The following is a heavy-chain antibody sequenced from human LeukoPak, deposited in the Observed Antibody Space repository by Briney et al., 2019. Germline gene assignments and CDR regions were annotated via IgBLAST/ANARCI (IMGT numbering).Heavy chain of an antibody. D-gene: IGHD3-16*01. J-gene: IGHJ6*02. CDR2: MNQDGSEK. CDR3: ATYTHWVAGDV. V-gene: IGHV3-7*01. Sequence: AGSLRLSCAASGFTFSDSWMSWVRQAPGKGLEWVANMNQDGSEKDYVDSVKGRFTISRDNARNSLYLQMGSLRAEDTAVYYCATYTHWVAGDVWGQGTTVTVSS. CDR1: GFTFSDSW.